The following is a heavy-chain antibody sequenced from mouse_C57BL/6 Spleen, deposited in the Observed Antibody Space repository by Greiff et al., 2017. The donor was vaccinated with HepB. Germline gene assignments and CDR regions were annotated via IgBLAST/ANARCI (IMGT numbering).Heavy chain of an antibody. CDR2: INPNNGGT. V-gene: IGHV1-22*01. CDR3: ARTTTVKGAWFAY. Sequence: EVKLLESGPELVKPGASVKMSCKASGYTFTDYNMHWVKQSHGKSLEWIGYINPNNGGTSYNQKFKGKATLTVNKSSSTAYMELRSLTSEDSAVYYFARTTTVKGAWFAYWGQGTLVTVSA. CDR1: GYTFTDYN. D-gene: IGHD1-1*01. J-gene: IGHJ3*01.